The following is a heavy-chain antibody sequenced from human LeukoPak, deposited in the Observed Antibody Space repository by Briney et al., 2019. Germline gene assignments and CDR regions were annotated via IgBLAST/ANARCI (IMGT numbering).Heavy chain of an antibody. CDR2: IYYSGST. CDR1: GGSIISTAYY. V-gene: IGHV4-39*01. J-gene: IGHJ5*02. Sequence: SETLSLTCSVSGGSIISTAYYWGWIRQPPGKGLEWIGSIYYSGSTYYNPSLKNRVTISVDTSKNQFSLKLSSVTAADTAFYYCARAHQLVNWFDPWGQGTLVTVSS. CDR3: ARAHQLVNWFDP. D-gene: IGHD6-6*01.